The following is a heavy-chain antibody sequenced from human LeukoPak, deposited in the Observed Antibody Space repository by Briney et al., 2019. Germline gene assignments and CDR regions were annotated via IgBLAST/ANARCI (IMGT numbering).Heavy chain of an antibody. CDR1: GGSFSGYY. J-gene: IGHJ6*02. D-gene: IGHD5-18*01. V-gene: IGHV4-34*01. CDR2: INHSGST. Sequence: PSETLSLTCAVYGGSFSGYYWSWIRQPPGKGLEWIGEINHSGSTNYNPSLKSRVTMSVDTSKNQFSLKLSSVTAADTAVYYCASGYSYGEYYYYGMDVWGQGTTVTVSS. CDR3: ASGYSYGEYYYYGMDV.